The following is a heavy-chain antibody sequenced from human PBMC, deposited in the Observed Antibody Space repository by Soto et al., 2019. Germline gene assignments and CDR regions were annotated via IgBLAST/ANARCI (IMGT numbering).Heavy chain of an antibody. CDR3: ASSSGGDGMDV. Sequence: QVQLQESGPGLVKPSETLSLTCIVSGGSISNFYWSWIRQPPGKGLEWIGYIYYSGATYSNPSLKSRVTISVDTSKNQFSLKLSSVTAADTAVYYCASSSGGDGMDVWGQGTTVTVSS. CDR1: GGSISNFY. J-gene: IGHJ6*02. CDR2: IYYSGAT. D-gene: IGHD3-10*01. V-gene: IGHV4-59*01.